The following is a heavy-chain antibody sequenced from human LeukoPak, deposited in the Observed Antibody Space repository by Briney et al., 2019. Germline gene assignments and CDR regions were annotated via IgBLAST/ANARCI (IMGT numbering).Heavy chain of an antibody. D-gene: IGHD6-19*01. J-gene: IGHJ5*02. Sequence: GGSLRLSCVASGFTFTSDAMNWVRQAPWKGLEWVSSTVSRGTTQYADSVKGRFTVSRDTSKNTLYLQMNSLRADDTAVYYCAKCSTSAYTSGWCNWIDPWGQGTLVTVSS. CDR3: AKCSTSAYTSGWCNWIDP. CDR2: TVSRGTT. CDR1: GFTFTSDA. V-gene: IGHV3-23*01.